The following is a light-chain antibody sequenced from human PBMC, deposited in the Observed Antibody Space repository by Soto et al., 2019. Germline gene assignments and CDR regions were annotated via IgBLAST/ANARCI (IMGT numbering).Light chain of an antibody. V-gene: IGLV2-14*01. CDR2: DAS. CDR3: GSYTGSGTRV. Sequence: QSALTQPASVSGSPGQSITISCTGTSSDVGRYNYVSWYQQHPGKAPKLMIHDASNRPSGVSNRFSCSKSGNTASLTISVLQAEDEADYYWGSYTGSGTRVFGTGTKVTVL. J-gene: IGLJ1*01. CDR1: SSDVGRYNY.